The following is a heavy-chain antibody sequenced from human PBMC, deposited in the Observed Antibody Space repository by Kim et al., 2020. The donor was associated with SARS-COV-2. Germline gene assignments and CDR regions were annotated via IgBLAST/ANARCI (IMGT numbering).Heavy chain of an antibody. CDR3: AKDPGYYDSSGYLYYFDY. D-gene: IGHD3-22*01. CDR2: ISYDGSNK. V-gene: IGHV3-30*18. J-gene: IGHJ4*02. Sequence: GGSLRLSCAASGFTFSSYGMHWVRQAPGKGREWVAVISYDGSNKYYADSVKGRFTISRDNSKNTLYLQMNSLRAEDTAVYYCAKDPGYYDSSGYLYYFDYWGQGTLVTVSS. CDR1: GFTFSSYG.